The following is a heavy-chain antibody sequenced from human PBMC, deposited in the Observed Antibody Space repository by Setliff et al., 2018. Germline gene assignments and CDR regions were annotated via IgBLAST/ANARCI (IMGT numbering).Heavy chain of an antibody. Sequence: LSLTCTVSGGSISSGTYYWNWVRQHPGKGLEWIGNIYNSGNTHYNPSLKSRVTISVNTSKNQLSLKLSSVTAADTAVYYCARSMGDYGDYIEDAFDIWGQGAMVTVSS. CDR2: IYNSGNT. V-gene: IGHV4-31*03. D-gene: IGHD4-17*01. CDR1: GGSISSGTYY. J-gene: IGHJ3*02. CDR3: ARSMGDYGDYIEDAFDI.